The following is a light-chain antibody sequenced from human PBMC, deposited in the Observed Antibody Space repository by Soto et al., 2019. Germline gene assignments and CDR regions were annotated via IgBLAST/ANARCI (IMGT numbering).Light chain of an antibody. CDR2: DAS. Sequence: DIQMTQSPSTLSASVGDRVTITCRASQSISSWLAWYQQKPGKAPKLLIYDASSLESGVPSRFSGSGSGTEFTLTISSLQPDDVATYDCQQYNSYSGMYTFGQGTKLEIK. V-gene: IGKV1-5*01. CDR3: QQYNSYSGMYT. CDR1: QSISSW. J-gene: IGKJ2*01.